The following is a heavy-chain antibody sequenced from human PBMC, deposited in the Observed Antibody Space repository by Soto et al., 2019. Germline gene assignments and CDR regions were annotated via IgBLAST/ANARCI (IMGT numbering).Heavy chain of an antibody. CDR3: ATGYGAAGLFDY. Sequence: GASVKVSCKVSGYTLTELSMHWVRQAPGKGLEWMGGFDPEDGETIYAQKFQGRVTMTEDTSTDTAYMELSSLRSEDTAVYYCATGYGAAGLFDYWGQGTLVTVSS. V-gene: IGHV1-24*01. J-gene: IGHJ4*02. CDR2: FDPEDGET. D-gene: IGHD6-13*01. CDR1: GYTLTELS.